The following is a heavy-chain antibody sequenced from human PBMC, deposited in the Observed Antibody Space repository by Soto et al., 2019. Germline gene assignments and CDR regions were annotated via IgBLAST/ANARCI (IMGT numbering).Heavy chain of an antibody. CDR3: ARSAGWYAVHS. CDR2: VFHTGTT. J-gene: IGHJ4*02. D-gene: IGHD6-19*01. V-gene: IGHV4-4*02. CDR1: GDSVSSPYY. Sequence: QVQLQESGPGLVKPSGTLSLTCAVSGDSVSSPYYWCWVRQPPGKGLERIGEVFHTGTTSYNPSLRSRVTISMDQSNNQFSLDLSSVTAADTAVYYCARSAGWYAVHSWGPGTLVIVSS.